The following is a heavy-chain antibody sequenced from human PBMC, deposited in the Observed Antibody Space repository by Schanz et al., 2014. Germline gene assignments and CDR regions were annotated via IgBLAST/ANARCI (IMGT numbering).Heavy chain of an antibody. D-gene: IGHD2-21*01. CDR1: GGSMDTHY. Sequence: QVQLQESGPGLVKPSETLSLMCTVSGGSMDTHYWGWIRQPPGKGLEWIAFIYSSGIANYNPSLGGGVTISVHTPKNQFSLRRPSGTAADTATYYCARRVVPATMGLYFDLWGQGTLVTVSS. CDR3: ARRVVPATMGLYFDL. V-gene: IGHV4-59*08. CDR2: IYSSGIA. J-gene: IGHJ4*02.